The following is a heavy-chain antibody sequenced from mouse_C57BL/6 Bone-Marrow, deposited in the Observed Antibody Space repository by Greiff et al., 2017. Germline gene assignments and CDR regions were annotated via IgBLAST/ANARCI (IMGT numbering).Heavy chain of an antibody. V-gene: IGHV14-2*01. Sequence: EVQLQQSGAELVKPGASVKLSCTASGFNIKDYYMHWVKQRTEQGLEWIGRIDPEDGDTKYAPKFQGKATITADTSSNTACLQLSSLTSEDTAVNGCANSGYYGSSFDYWGKGTTLTVSS. CDR2: IDPEDGDT. CDR1: GFNIKDYY. CDR3: ANSGYYGSSFDY. D-gene: IGHD1-1*01. J-gene: IGHJ2*01.